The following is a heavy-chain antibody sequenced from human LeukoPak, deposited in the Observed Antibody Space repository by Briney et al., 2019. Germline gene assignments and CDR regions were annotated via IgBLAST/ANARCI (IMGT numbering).Heavy chain of an antibody. J-gene: IGHJ4*02. V-gene: IGHV3-9*01. CDR2: ITWNSDDM. CDR1: GFSFEAYG. CDR3: TRVTSWRTGFDY. Sequence: GGSLRLSCAASGFSFEAYGMYWVRQAPGKGLEWVSGITWNSDDMAYADSVKGRFTISRDNAKNCLYLQMNSPTVEDTALYYCTRVTSWRTGFDYWGQGTLVTVSS. D-gene: IGHD1-1*01.